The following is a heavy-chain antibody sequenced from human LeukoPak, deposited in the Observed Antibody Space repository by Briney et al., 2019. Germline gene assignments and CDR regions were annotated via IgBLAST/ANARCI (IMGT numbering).Heavy chain of an antibody. CDR2: MCFSGST. D-gene: IGHD2-15*01. CDR1: GGSISRYC. Sequence: SETLSLTCTVSGGSISRYCWSWIRQPPGKGLEWIGSMCFSGSTNYNPSLKSRVTISIDTSKNQFPLKLTSVTAADTAVYYCARRIVERHTIEEDNWFDPWGQGILVTVSS. J-gene: IGHJ5*02. CDR3: ARRIVERHTIEEDNWFDP. V-gene: IGHV4-59*08.